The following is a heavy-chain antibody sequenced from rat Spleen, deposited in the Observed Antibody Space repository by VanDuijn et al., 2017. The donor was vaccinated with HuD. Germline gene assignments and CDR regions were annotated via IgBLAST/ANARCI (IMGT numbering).Heavy chain of an antibody. D-gene: IGHD4-3*01. CDR2: ISSDGFNT. V-gene: IGHV5-58*01. Sequence: EVQLVESDGGLVQPGRSLKLSCVASGFTFNNYWMTWIRQAPGKGLEWVSSISSDGFNTYYPDSVKGRFTISRVNSENTVYLQMNSLRSEDTATYYCAVAGYGYWGQGVMVTVSS. CDR3: AVAGYGY. CDR1: GFTFNNYW. J-gene: IGHJ2*01.